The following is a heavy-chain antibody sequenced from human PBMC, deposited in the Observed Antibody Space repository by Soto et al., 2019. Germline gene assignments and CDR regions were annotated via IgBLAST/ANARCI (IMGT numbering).Heavy chain of an antibody. CDR2: IYSGGST. D-gene: IGHD3-22*01. CDR3: ARVDSSGLNSFDY. CDR1: GFSVSSNY. Sequence: GGSLRLSCAGAGFSVSSNYMSWVRQAPGKGLEWVSVIYSGGSTYYADSVKGRFTISRDNSKNTLYLQMNSLRAEDTAVYYCARVDSSGLNSFDYSGQGTLVPLSS. J-gene: IGHJ4*02. V-gene: IGHV3-53*01.